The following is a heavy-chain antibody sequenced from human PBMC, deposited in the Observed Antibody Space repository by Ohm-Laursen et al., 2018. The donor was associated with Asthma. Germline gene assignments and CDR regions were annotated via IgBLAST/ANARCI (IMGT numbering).Heavy chain of an antibody. J-gene: IGHJ4*02. CDR3: ARLPTDYSIDY. V-gene: IGHV4-39*01. CDR1: GGSISNADYF. D-gene: IGHD4-11*01. CDR2: MYYTGVT. Sequence: SDTLSLTCSVSGGSISNADYFWGWIRRSPETGLEWIGTMYYTGVTNYNPSLRSRATIFVDTYMNQFSLQLRSVTATDTAIYYCARLPTDYSIDYWGPGSLVTVSS.